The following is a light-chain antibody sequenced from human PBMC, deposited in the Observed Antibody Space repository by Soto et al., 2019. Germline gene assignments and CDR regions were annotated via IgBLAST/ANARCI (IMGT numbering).Light chain of an antibody. J-gene: IGLJ1*01. CDR2: EVS. Sequence: QSLLTQPPSVSVSPGQSVAISCTGTSSDVGSYNRVSWYQQPPGTAPKAMIYEVSNRPSGVPDRFSGSKSGNTASLTISGLQAEDEADYYCSSYTSSSTYVFGTGTKVTVL. CDR1: SSDVGSYNR. V-gene: IGLV2-18*02. CDR3: SSYTSSSTYV.